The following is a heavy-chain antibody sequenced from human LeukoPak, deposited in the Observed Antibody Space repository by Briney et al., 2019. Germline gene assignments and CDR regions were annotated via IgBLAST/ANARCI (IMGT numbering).Heavy chain of an antibody. CDR2: INSGSSTI. V-gene: IGHV3-48*02. D-gene: IGHD5-24*01. Sequence: GGSPRLSCAASGFTFSIYSMKWVRQAPGKGLEWVSYINSGSSTIYYADSVKGRFTISRDNAKNSLYLQMNSLRDEDTAVYYCARPRDGYNYGAFDIWGQGTMVTVSS. J-gene: IGHJ3*02. CDR1: GFTFSIYS. CDR3: ARPRDGYNYGAFDI.